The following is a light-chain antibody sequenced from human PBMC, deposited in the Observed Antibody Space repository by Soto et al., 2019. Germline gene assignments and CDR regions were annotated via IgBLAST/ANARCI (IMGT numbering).Light chain of an antibody. CDR1: PGTRNA. Sequence: QLAQSPSFPSASGGDRVTIHCRASPGTRNALGWSQQKPGKAPKLLIYAASSLQSGVPSRFSGSGSGTDCTLTISSLQPEDFATYYCQQSYSTPSITFGQGTRLEIK. CDR3: QQSYSTPSIT. CDR2: AAS. V-gene: IGKV1-39*01. J-gene: IGKJ5*01.